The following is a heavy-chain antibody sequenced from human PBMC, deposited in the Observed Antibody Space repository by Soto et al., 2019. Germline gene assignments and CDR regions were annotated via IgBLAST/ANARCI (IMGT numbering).Heavy chain of an antibody. CDR1: GFTFSGSA. CDR3: TRQPQASGPYYYYGMDV. CDR2: IRSKANSYAT. J-gene: IGHJ6*02. V-gene: IGHV3-73*02. D-gene: IGHD3-10*01. Sequence: EVQLVESGGGLVQPGGSLKLSCAASGFTFSGSAMHWVRQASGKGLEWVGRIRSKANSYATAYAASVKGRFTISRDDSKNTEYLQMNSLKTEDTAVYYCTRQPQASGPYYYYGMDVWGQGNTVTVSS.